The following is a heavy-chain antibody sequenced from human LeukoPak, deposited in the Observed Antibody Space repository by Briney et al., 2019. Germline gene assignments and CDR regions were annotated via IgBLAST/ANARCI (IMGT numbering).Heavy chain of an antibody. CDR3: AKDSLSGWPDAFDI. D-gene: IGHD6-19*01. J-gene: IGHJ3*02. CDR2: IYSGGST. V-gene: IGHV3-53*01. Sequence: GGSLRLSCAASGFTVSSNYMSWVRQAPGKGLEWVSVIYSGGSTYYADSVKGRFTISRDNSKNTLYLQMNSLRAEDTAVYYCAKDSLSGWPDAFDIWGQGTMVTVSS. CDR1: GFTVSSNY.